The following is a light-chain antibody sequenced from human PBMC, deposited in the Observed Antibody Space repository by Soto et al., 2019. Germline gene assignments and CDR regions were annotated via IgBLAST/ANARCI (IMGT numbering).Light chain of an antibody. CDR3: SSYTSSSTLPYV. J-gene: IGLJ1*01. Sequence: QSALTQPASVSGSPGQSITISCTGTRSDFGGYNYVSWYQQHPGKAPKLMIYDVSNRPSGVSNRFSGSKSGNTASLTISGLQAEDEADYYCSSYTSSSTLPYVFGTGTKVTVL. V-gene: IGLV2-14*01. CDR2: DVS. CDR1: RSDFGGYNY.